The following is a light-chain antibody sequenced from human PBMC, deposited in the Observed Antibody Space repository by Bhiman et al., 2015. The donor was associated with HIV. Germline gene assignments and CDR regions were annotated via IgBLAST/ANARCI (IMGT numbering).Light chain of an antibody. CDR3: SSYTTSSTWV. V-gene: IGLV1-51*01. CDR1: TSNIGKNF. J-gene: IGLJ3*02. CDR2: DND. Sequence: QSVLTQSPSVSAAPGQTVTISCSGGTSNIGKNFVSLVPNNSQEHAPKLLIYDNDKRPSGIPDRFSGSKSDTSASLGITGLQTGDEADYYCSSYTTSSTWVFGGGTNLTVL.